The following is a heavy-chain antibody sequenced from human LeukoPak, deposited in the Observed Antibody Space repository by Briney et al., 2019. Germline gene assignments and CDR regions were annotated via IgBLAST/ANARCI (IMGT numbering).Heavy chain of an antibody. CDR1: GFIFSTYG. J-gene: IGHJ4*02. V-gene: IGHV3-30*02. CDR2: IRTDGSDK. Sequence: GGSLRLSCAASGFIFSTYGMHWVRQAPGKGLEWVAFIRTDGSDKYYAGSVKGRFTISRDNSKNTLYLQMNSLRAEDTAVYYCGKHDSSSKYWGQGTLVTVSS. CDR3: GKHDSSSKY. D-gene: IGHD3-22*01.